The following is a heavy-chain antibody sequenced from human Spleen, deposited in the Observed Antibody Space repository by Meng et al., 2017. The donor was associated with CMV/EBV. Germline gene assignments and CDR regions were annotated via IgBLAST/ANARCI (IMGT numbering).Heavy chain of an antibody. D-gene: IGHD4-11*01. J-gene: IGHJ4*02. CDR3: ARGSKDS. CDR2: INPDSGGT. Sequence: ASVKVSCKASGYTFTGYYMHWVRQAPGQGLEWMGWINPDSGGTNYAQKFEGRVTMTRDRSITTVYMELSRLRSEDTAIYYCARGSKDSWGQGTLVTVSS. V-gene: IGHV1-2*02. CDR1: GYTFTGYY.